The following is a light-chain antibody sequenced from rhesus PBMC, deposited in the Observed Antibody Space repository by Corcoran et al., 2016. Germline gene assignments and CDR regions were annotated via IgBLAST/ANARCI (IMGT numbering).Light chain of an antibody. J-gene: IGKJ4*01. CDR3: QQYYSTPLT. Sequence: DIVMTQSPDSLAVSLGERVTINCKSSQSLLYSSNNKNYLAWYQQKPGQAPKLLIYWASTRESGVPNRCSGSGYGTDFTLTISGLQAEDVAVYYCQQYYSTPLTFGGGTKVEIK. CDR2: WAS. V-gene: IGKV4-1*01. CDR1: QSLLYSSNNKNY.